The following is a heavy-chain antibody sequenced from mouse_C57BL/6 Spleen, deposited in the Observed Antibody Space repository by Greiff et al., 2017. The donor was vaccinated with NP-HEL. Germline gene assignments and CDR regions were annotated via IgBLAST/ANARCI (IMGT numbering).Heavy chain of an antibody. CDR2: IHPSDSDT. D-gene: IGHD2-2*01. J-gene: IGHJ3*01. CDR3: AMGVTTGAY. V-gene: IGHV1-74*01. CDR1: GYTFTSYW. Sequence: QVHVKQSGAELVKPGASVKVSCKASGYTFTSYWMHWVKQRPGQGLEWIGRIHPSDSDTNYNQTFKGKATLTVDKSSSTAYMQLSSLTSEDSAVYCCAMGVTTGAYWGQGTLVTVSA.